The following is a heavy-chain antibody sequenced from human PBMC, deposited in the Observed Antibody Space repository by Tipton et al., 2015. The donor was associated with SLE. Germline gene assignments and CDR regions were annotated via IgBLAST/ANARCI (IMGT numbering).Heavy chain of an antibody. J-gene: IGHJ5*02. D-gene: IGHD4-11*01. CDR2: IFHTGTT. CDR1: GVSISSGSNY. CDR3: ARVRTTLANVWFDT. V-gene: IGHV4-31*03. Sequence: TLSLTCSVSGVSISSGSNYWGWIRQHPGKGLQWIGYIFHTGTTFYTPSLYSRVIISIDASEHQFSLKMTPVTAADTAVYFCARVRTTLANVWFDTWGQGTLVTVSS.